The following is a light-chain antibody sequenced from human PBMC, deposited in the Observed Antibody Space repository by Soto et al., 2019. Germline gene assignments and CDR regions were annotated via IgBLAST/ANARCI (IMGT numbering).Light chain of an antibody. V-gene: IGLV2-14*01. CDR2: EVS. Sequence: QSVLTQPASVSGSPGQSITISCTGTNSDVGGYNYVSWYQQHPGKAPKLMIYEVSNRPSGVSNRFSGSKSGNTASLTISGLQAEDEADYYCSSYTSSSTHVVFGGGTKLTVL. J-gene: IGLJ2*01. CDR1: NSDVGGYNY. CDR3: SSYTSSSTHVV.